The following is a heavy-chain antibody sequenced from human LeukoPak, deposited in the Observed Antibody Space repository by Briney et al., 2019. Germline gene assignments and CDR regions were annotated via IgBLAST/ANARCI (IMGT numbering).Heavy chain of an antibody. CDR3: ANLKLWPSPALYGMDV. J-gene: IGHJ6*02. CDR1: GFTFSSYG. CDR2: ISYDGSNK. Sequence: GGSLRLSCAASGFTFSSYGMHWVRQAPGKGLEWVAVISYDGSNKYYADSVKGRYTISRDNSKNTLYLQMNSLRAEDTAVYYCANLKLWPSPALYGMDVWGQGTTVTVSS. V-gene: IGHV3-30*18. D-gene: IGHD5-18*01.